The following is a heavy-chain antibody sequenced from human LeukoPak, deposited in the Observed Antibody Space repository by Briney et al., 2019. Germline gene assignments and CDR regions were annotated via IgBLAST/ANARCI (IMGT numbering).Heavy chain of an antibody. CDR3: ARDGDYDRSYRSGFDY. V-gene: IGHV3-53*01. Sequence: PGGSLRLSCAASGFTVSSNYMSWVRQAPGKGLEWVSVIYSGGSTYYADSVKGRFTISRDNSKNTLYLQMDSLRAEDTALYFCARDGDYDRSYRSGFDYWGQGTLVTVSS. CDR1: GFTVSSNY. CDR2: IYSGGST. J-gene: IGHJ4*02. D-gene: IGHD3-10*02.